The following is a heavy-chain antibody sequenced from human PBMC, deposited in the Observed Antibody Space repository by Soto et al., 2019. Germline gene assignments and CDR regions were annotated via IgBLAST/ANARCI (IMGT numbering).Heavy chain of an antibody. CDR3: ARMRLPVLVRSARNYDILTGYYYYHYGMDV. J-gene: IGHJ6*02. D-gene: IGHD3-9*01. CDR1: GGSVSSGSYY. Sequence: SETLSLTCTVSGGSVSSGSYYWSWIRQPPGKGLEWIGYIYYSGSTNYNPSLKSRVTISVDTSKNQFSLKLSSVTAADTAVYYCARMRLPVLVRSARNYDILTGYYYYHYGMDVWGQGTTVTSP. CDR2: IYYSGST. V-gene: IGHV4-61*01.